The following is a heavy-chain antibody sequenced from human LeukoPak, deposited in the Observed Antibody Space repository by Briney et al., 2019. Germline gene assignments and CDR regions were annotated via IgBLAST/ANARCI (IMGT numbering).Heavy chain of an antibody. CDR2: ISYDGSNK. CDR3: ARDGYYYDSSGSVDY. J-gene: IGHJ4*02. D-gene: IGHD3-22*01. Sequence: GGSLRLSCAASGFTFSSYGMHWVRQAPGKGLEWGAVISYDGSNKYYADSVKGRFTISRDNSKNTLYLQMNSLRAEDTAVYYCARDGYYYDSSGSVDYWGQGTLVTVSS. V-gene: IGHV3-30*03. CDR1: GFTFSSYG.